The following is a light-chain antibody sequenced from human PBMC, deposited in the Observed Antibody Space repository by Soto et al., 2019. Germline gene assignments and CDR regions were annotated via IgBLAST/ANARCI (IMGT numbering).Light chain of an antibody. CDR1: SSDVGGYNY. V-gene: IGLV2-14*01. CDR3: SSYTSSSTLYVV. J-gene: IGLJ2*01. Sequence: QSALTQPASVSGSPGQSITISCTGTSSDVGGYNYVSWYQQHPGKAPKLMIYDVSNRPSGVSNRFSGSKSGNTASLTISGLQAEDEAAYYCSSYTSSSTLYVVFGGGTQLTVL. CDR2: DVS.